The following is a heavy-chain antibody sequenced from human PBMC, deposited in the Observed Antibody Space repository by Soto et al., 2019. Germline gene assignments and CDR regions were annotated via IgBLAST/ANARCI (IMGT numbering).Heavy chain of an antibody. CDR2: IIPIFGTA. J-gene: IGHJ6*02. CDR3: ARGPKYYYDSSGFNYYGMDV. V-gene: IGHV1-69*13. D-gene: IGHD3-22*01. CDR1: GGTFSSYA. Sequence: SVKVSCKASGGTFSSYAISWVRQAPGQGLKSMKRIIPIFGTANYAQKFQGRVTITADESTSTAYMELSSLRSEDTAVYYCARGPKYYYDSSGFNYYGMDVWGQGTTVTVS.